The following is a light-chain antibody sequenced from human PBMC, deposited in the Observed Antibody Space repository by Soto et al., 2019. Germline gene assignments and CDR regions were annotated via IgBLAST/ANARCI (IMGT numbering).Light chain of an antibody. V-gene: IGLV2-11*01. J-gene: IGLJ1*01. Sequence: QSVLTQPRSGSGSPGQSVTISCTGSSNDVGRYDYVSWYQYHPTKAPKLMIYDVSERPSGVPDRFSGFKSGNTASLTISGLQAEDDADYYCCSYAGTHSFVFGTGTKLTVL. CDR2: DVS. CDR1: SNDVGRYDY. CDR3: CSYAGTHSFV.